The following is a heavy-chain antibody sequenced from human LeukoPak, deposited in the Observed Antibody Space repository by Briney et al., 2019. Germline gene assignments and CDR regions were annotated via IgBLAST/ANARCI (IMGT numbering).Heavy chain of an antibody. D-gene: IGHD1-14*01. CDR1: GFTFSGHW. J-gene: IGHJ4*02. CDR3: TRDRSRAEDD. CDR2: INQGGSDK. V-gene: IGHV3-7*01. Sequence: PGASLRLSCAASGFTFSGHWMSWVRQPPGKGLEWVANINQGGSDKYYVDSVKGRFTISRDNANNLLYLQMNSLRGEDTAVYYCTRDRSRAEDDWGQGTLVTVSS.